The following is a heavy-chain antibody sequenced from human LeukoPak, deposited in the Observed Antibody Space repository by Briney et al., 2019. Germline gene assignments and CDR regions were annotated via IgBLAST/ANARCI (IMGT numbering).Heavy chain of an antibody. CDR1: GFTFSSYG. J-gene: IGHJ4*02. V-gene: IGHV3-23*01. D-gene: IGHD3-10*01. CDR2: ISGSGGST. Sequence: HTGGSLRLSCAASGFTFSSYGMSWVRQAPGKGLEWVSAISGSGGSTYYADSVKGRFTISRDNSKNTLYLQMNSLRAEDTAVYYCAKKGLILWFGLYDYWGQGTLVTVSS. CDR3: AKKGLILWFGLYDY.